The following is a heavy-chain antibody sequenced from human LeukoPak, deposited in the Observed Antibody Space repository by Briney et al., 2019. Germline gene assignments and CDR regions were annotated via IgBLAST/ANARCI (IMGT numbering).Heavy chain of an antibody. CDR2: ISSSGSTI. J-gene: IGHJ4*02. Sequence: GGSLRLSCAASGFTFSSYEMNWVRQAPGRGLEWGSYISSSGSTIYYADSVKGRFTISRDNAKNSLYLQMNSLRAEDTAVYYCAREGYCSSTSCYIGPYSDYWGQGTLVTVSS. V-gene: IGHV3-48*03. CDR3: AREGYCSSTSCYIGPYSDY. CDR1: GFTFSSYE. D-gene: IGHD2-2*01.